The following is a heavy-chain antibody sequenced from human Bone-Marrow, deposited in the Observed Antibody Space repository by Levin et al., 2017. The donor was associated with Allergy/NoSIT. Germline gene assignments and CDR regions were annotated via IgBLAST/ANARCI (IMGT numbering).Heavy chain of an antibody. D-gene: IGHD6-19*01. CDR2: IPIYGTIT. CDR3: ARVGAVAGTYDH. J-gene: IGHJ4*02. V-gene: IGHV3-74*01. Sequence: SRIPIYGTITNYADSVKGRFTISRDNAKNTLYLQMNSLRAEDTAVYFCARVGAVAGTYDHWGQGTLVIVSS.